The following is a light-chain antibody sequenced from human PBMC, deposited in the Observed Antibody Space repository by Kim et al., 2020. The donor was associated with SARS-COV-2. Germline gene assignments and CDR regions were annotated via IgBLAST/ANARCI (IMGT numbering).Light chain of an antibody. CDR3: QSYNRDNAL. J-gene: IGLJ2*01. CDR2: EDN. Sequence: GRSPTSSCTRSSGRIEANYVQWYQQRPGGDPTTVIYEDNQRHSGVADRFSGTIENPSNSASINIAGLRTDDEADYSCQSYNRDNALFGGGTQLTVL. CDR1: SGRIEANY. V-gene: IGLV6-57*03.